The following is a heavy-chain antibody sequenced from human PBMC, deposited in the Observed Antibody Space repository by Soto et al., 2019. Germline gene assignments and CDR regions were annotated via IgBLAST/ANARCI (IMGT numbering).Heavy chain of an antibody. J-gene: IGHJ5*02. CDR1: GFTFSSYA. CDR3: AKDPGLVRGVISKGGNWFDP. CDR2: ISGSGGST. Sequence: GGSLRLSCAASGFTFSSYAMSWVRQAPGKGLEWVSAISGSGGSTYYADSVKGRFTISRDNSKNTLYLQMNSLRAEDTAVYYCAKDPGLVRGVISKGGNWFDPWGQGTLVTVSS. V-gene: IGHV3-23*01. D-gene: IGHD3-10*01.